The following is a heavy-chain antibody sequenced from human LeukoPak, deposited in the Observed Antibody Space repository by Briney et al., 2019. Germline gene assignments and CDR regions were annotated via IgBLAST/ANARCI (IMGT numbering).Heavy chain of an antibody. Sequence: ASETLSLTCAVYGGSFSGYYWSWIRQPPGKGLEWIGEINHSGSTNYNPSLKSRVTISVDTSKNQSSLKLSSVTAADTAVYYCARRRLITGLLWFGESIVIYFDYWGQGTLVTVSS. J-gene: IGHJ4*02. V-gene: IGHV4-34*01. D-gene: IGHD3-10*01. CDR1: GGSFSGYY. CDR2: INHSGST. CDR3: ARRRLITGLLWFGESIVIYFDY.